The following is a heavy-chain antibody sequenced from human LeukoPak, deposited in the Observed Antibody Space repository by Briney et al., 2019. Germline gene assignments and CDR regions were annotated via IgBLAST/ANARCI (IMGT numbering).Heavy chain of an antibody. CDR2: IYHSGST. V-gene: IGHV4-4*02. CDR3: ARGYWFDP. Sequence: KGLEWIGEIYHSGSTNYNPSLKSRVTISADKSKNQFSLKLSSVTAADTAVYYCARGYWFDPWGQGTLVTVSS. J-gene: IGHJ5*02.